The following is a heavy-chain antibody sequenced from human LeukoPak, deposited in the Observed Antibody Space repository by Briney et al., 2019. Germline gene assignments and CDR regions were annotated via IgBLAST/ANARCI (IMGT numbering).Heavy chain of an antibody. CDR1: GGSFGSNA. J-gene: IGHJ4*02. D-gene: IGHD2-15*01. CDR2: IIPMFGSP. Sequence: SVKVSCKASGGSFGSNAISWVRQAPGQGLEWMGGIIPMFGSPNYAQQLQGRLTVTADESTSTVYMDLNSLRSEDTAVYYCARPHCSGGTCRYYVAHWGQGTLVTVSS. CDR3: ARPHCSGGTCRYYVAH. V-gene: IGHV1-69*13.